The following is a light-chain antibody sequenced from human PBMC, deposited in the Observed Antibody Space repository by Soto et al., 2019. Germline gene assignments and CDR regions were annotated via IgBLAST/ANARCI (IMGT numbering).Light chain of an antibody. CDR2: GNI. J-gene: IGLJ2*01. Sequence: QSVLTQPPSVSGAPGQRVTISCTGSSSNIGAGYDVHWYQQLPGTAPKLLMFGNINRPSGVPDRFSGSKSGTSASLAITGLQADDEADYYCSSYAGSYAFGGGTKLTVL. V-gene: IGLV1-40*01. CDR1: SSNIGAGYD. CDR3: SSYAGSYA.